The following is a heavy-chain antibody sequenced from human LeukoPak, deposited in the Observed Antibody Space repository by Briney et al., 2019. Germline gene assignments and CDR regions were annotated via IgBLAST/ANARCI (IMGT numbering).Heavy chain of an antibody. Sequence: ASVKVSCKASGYTFTGYYMHWVRQAPGQGLEWMGWTNPNSGGTNYAQKFQGWVTMTRDTSISTAYMELSRLRSDDTAVYYCARATSYDILTGYYSDWFDLWGQGTLVTVSS. J-gene: IGHJ5*02. D-gene: IGHD3-9*01. V-gene: IGHV1-2*04. CDR1: GYTFTGYY. CDR2: TNPNSGGT. CDR3: ARATSYDILTGYYSDWFDL.